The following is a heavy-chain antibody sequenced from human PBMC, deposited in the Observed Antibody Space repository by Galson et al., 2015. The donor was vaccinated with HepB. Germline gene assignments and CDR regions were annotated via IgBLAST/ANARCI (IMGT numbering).Heavy chain of an antibody. CDR3: ARVDYDFWSGYYSNYYYMAV. D-gene: IGHD3-3*01. CDR1: FTNYG. CDR2: IRADNGNT. J-gene: IGHJ6*03. Sequence: FTNYGIGWVRQAPGQGLEWMGWIRADNGNTKYAQKLQGRVTMTTGTSTSTAYMELRSLRSDDTAVYYCARVDYDFWSGYYSNYYYMAVWGKGTTVTVSS. V-gene: IGHV1-18*01.